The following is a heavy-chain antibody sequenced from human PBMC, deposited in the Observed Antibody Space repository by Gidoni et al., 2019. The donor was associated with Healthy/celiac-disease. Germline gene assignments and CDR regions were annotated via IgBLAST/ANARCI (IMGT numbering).Heavy chain of an antibody. CDR1: GGSIRSSNW. Sequence: QVQLQESGPGLVKPSGTLSLTCAVSGGSIRSSNWWSWVRPPPGKGLEWIGEIYHSGSTNYNPSLKSRVTISVDKSKNQFSLKLSSVTAADTAVYYCARTRITGTTFRFDPWGQGTLVTVSS. D-gene: IGHD1-7*01. J-gene: IGHJ5*02. V-gene: IGHV4-4*02. CDR2: IYHSGST. CDR3: ARTRITGTTFRFDP.